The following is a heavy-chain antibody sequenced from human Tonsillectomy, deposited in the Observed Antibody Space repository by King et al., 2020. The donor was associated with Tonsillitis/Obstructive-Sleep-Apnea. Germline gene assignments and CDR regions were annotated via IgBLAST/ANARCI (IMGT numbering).Heavy chain of an antibody. Sequence: QLQESGPGLVKPSETLSLTCTVSGGSISSSNYYWGWIRQPPGKGLEWIGSIYYSGSTLYNPSLKSRVTISVDTPKNQFSLKLTSVPAADTAVYFCARRGAWFGESHPFDPWGQGTLVTVSS. CDR2: IYYSGST. CDR1: GGSISSSNYY. CDR3: ARRGAWFGESHPFDP. V-gene: IGHV4-39*01. J-gene: IGHJ5*02. D-gene: IGHD3-10*01.